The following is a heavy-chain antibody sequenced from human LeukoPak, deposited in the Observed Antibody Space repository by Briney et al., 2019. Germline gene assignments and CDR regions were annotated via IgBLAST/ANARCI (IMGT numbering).Heavy chain of an antibody. CDR2: IIVGSGKT. CDR3: AAELYSGSYGRCCSFAF. V-gene: IGHV1-58*02. J-gene: IGHJ4*02. CDR1: GFTFSNSA. Sequence: SVKVSCKASGFTFSNSAMQWVRQARGQRLEWIRWIIVGSGKTHYAQNFQERVTITRDMSTNTAYMELSSLRSEDTAVYYCAAELYSGSYGRCCSFAFWGQGTQVTVSS. D-gene: IGHD1-26*01.